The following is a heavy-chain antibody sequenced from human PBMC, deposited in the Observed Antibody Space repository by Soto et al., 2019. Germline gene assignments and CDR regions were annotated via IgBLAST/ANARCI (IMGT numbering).Heavy chain of an antibody. V-gene: IGHV3-48*03. Sequence: GGSLRLSCAASGFTFSSYEMNWVRQAPGKGLEWVSYISSSGSTIYYADSVKGRFTISRDNAKNSLYLQMNSLRAEDTAVYYCAREVVVITFGAFDIWGQGTMVTVSS. CDR2: ISSSGSTI. CDR3: AREVVVITFGAFDI. CDR1: GFTFSSYE. D-gene: IGHD3-22*01. J-gene: IGHJ3*02.